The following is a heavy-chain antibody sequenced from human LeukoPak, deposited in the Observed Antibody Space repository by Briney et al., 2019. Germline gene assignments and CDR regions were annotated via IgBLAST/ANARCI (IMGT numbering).Heavy chain of an antibody. J-gene: IGHJ4*02. CDR3: ARAYCGGDCYDDY. CDR2: ISYDGSNK. CDR1: GFTFSSYA. Sequence: GGSLRLSCAASGFTFSSYAMHWVRQAPGKGLEWVAVISYDGSNKYYADSVKGRFTISRDNSKNTLYPQMNSLRAEDTAVYYCARAYCGGDCYDDYWGQGTLVTVSS. V-gene: IGHV3-30-3*01. D-gene: IGHD2-21*02.